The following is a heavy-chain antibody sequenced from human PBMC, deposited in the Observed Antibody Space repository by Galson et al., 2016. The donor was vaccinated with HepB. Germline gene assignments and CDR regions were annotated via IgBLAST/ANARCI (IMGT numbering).Heavy chain of an antibody. D-gene: IGHD1-26*01. V-gene: IGHV3-7*01. Sequence: SLRLPCAGSGFTFSTYWMSWFRQAPGKGPVWLADIKQDGNVKYYVDSVKGRFTISRDNAKNSLYLQMNGLRAEDTAVYYCARDKIVGATSLDYWGQGTLVTVSS. CDR3: ARDKIVGATSLDY. CDR1: GFTFSTYW. CDR2: IKQDGNVK. J-gene: IGHJ4*02.